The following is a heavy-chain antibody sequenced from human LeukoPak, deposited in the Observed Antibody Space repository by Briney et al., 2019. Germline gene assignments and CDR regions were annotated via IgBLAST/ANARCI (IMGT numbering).Heavy chain of an antibody. CDR2: IRYDGNNK. Sequence: PGGSLRLSCAASGFTFSSYGMHWVRQAPGKGLEWVAFIRYDGNNKNYADSVKGRFTISRDNSKNTLYLQMNSLRAEDTAVYYCAKDDNYIRFLSWGQGTLVTVSS. CDR1: GFTFSSYG. CDR3: AKDDNYIRFLS. V-gene: IGHV3-30*02. D-gene: IGHD3-16*01. J-gene: IGHJ5*02.